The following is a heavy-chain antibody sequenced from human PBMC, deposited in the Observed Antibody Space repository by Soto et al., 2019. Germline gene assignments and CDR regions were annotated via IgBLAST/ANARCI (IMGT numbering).Heavy chain of an antibody. CDR3: AREPPGDYVWVSYRRPPLCYFDS. Sequence: QVQLQESGPGLVKPSQTLSLTCTVSGDSITSGDYYWTWIRQPPGKVLAWIGYIYYSGSTDYTPSLKSRVTISLDTSKNQFSLKLRSVTAADTAVYYCAREPPGDYVWVSYRRPPLCYFDSWGQGTMVTVSS. V-gene: IGHV4-30-4*01. CDR2: IYYSGST. J-gene: IGHJ4*02. D-gene: IGHD3-16*02. CDR1: GDSITSGDYY.